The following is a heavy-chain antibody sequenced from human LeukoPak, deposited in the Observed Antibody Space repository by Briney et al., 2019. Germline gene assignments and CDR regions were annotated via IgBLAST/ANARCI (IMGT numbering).Heavy chain of an antibody. J-gene: IGHJ4*02. CDR1: GFTVSSNY. CDR3: ARDLNDILTGYYTDY. Sequence: GGSLRLSCAASGFTVSSNYMSWVRQDPGKGLEWVSVIYSGGSTYYADSVKGRFTISRDNSKNTLYLQMNSLRAEDTAVYYCARDLNDILTGYYTDYWGQGTLVTVSS. V-gene: IGHV3-66*01. CDR2: IYSGGST. D-gene: IGHD3-9*01.